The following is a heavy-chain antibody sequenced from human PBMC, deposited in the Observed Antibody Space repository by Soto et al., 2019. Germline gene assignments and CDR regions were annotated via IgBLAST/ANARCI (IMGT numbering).Heavy chain of an antibody. CDR2: IYQSGST. Sequence: SETLSLTCPVSGYSISIGNYWGWLRPPPGKRLEWIGSIYQSGSTYYNPSLRSRATISVDTSKNQFSLKLSSVTAADTAVYYCARVLGAPFYYFDCRPHAIPVTVSA. CDR1: GYSISIGNY. V-gene: IGHV4-38-2*02. D-gene: IGHD1-26*01. J-gene: IGHJ4*01. CDR3: ARVLGAPFYYFDC.